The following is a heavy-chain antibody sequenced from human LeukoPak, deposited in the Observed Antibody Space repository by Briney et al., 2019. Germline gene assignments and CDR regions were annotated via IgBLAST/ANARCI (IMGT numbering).Heavy chain of an antibody. CDR1: GFTFNNYW. CDR3: VSDLCGGDDQ. CDR2: IDEDGKTI. J-gene: IGHJ5*02. Sequence: GGSLRLSCAASGFTFNNYWMHWVRQAPGKGLVWVSRIDEDGKTIDYADFVKGRFTISRDNAKDTLYLQMSSLRDEVTVVYYCVSDLCGGDDQWGRGTLVTVSS. V-gene: IGHV3-74*01. D-gene: IGHD3-3*01.